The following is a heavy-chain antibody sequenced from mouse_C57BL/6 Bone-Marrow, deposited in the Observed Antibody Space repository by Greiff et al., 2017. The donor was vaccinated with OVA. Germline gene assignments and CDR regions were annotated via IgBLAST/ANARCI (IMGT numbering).Heavy chain of an antibody. Sequence: VQLQQSGAELVRPGTSVKVSCKASGYAFTNYLIEWVKQRPGQGLEWIGVINPGSGGTNYNEKFKGKATLTEDQSSSTAYMQLSILTSEDSAVYFCARGGLRLPFDYWGQGTTLTVSS. V-gene: IGHV1-54*01. D-gene: IGHD3-2*02. CDR3: ARGGLRLPFDY. CDR2: INPGSGGT. J-gene: IGHJ2*01. CDR1: GYAFTNYL.